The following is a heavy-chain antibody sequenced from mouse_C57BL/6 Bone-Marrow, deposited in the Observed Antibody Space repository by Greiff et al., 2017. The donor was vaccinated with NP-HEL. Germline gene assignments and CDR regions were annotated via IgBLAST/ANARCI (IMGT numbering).Heavy chain of an antibody. J-gene: IGHJ4*01. CDR2: FGPGSGST. CDR1: GYTFTDYY. CDR3: ARGHYYGSSYYAMDY. V-gene: IGHV1-77*01. Sequence: QVQLQQSGAELVKPGASVKISCKASGYTFTDYYINWVKQRPGQGLEWIGKFGPGSGSTYYNEKFKGKATLTADKSSSTAYMQLSSLTYEDSAVYFCARGHYYGSSYYAMDYWGQGTSVTVSS. D-gene: IGHD1-1*01.